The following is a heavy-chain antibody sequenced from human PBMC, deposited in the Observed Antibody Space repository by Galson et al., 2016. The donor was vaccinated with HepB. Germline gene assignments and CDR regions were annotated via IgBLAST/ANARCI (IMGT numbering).Heavy chain of an antibody. V-gene: IGHV3-73*01. J-gene: IGHJ3*02. D-gene: IGHD5-18*01. CDR1: GFSFTAST. Sequence: SLRLSCAASGFSFTASTVHWVRQTSGNGLEWLGRIRSKAESYATAYNAAVKGRFTISRDDSKTTAYLHRNSLEAEDTAIYYCARAMVLAAFDIWGQGTMVTVSS. CDR2: IRSKAESYAT. CDR3: ARAMVLAAFDI.